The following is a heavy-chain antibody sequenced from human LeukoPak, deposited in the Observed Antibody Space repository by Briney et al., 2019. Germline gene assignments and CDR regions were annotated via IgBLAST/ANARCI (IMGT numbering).Heavy chain of an antibody. D-gene: IGHD3-10*01. J-gene: IGHJ4*02. Sequence: SVKVSCKASGGTFSSYAISWVRQAPGQGLEWMGRIIPIFGTANYAQKFQGRVTITTDESTSTAYMELSSLRSEDTAVYYCARGRAMVRGVIRSAFDYWGQGTLVTVSS. V-gene: IGHV1-69*05. CDR1: GGTFSSYA. CDR3: ARGRAMVRGVIRSAFDY. CDR2: IIPIFGTA.